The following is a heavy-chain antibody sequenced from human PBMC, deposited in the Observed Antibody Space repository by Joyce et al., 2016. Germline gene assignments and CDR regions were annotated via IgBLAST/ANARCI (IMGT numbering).Heavy chain of an antibody. CDR2: ISGSGGHT. V-gene: IGHV3-23*01. CDR1: GFTLTSYA. D-gene: IGHD1-14*01. Sequence: EVHLLESGGGLVQPGGSLRLSCAASGFTLTSYAVSWVRQAPGKGLEWVSGISGSGGHTYYADSGKGRFTISIDNSKSTLYLQMNSLRAEDTAVYYCAKDPERGIDYWGQGTLVTVSS. J-gene: IGHJ4*02. CDR3: AKDPERGIDY.